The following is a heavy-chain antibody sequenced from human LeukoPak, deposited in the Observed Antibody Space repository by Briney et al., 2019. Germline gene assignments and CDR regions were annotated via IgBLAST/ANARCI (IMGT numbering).Heavy chain of an antibody. V-gene: IGHV3-48*03. CDR2: ISSSGSTI. CDR3: ARDHYYYDSSGLDY. Sequence: GGSLRLSCAASGFTFSSYEMNWVRQAPGKGLEWVSHISSSGSTIYYADSVKGRFTISRDNAKNSLYLQMNSLRAEDTAVYYCARDHYYYDSSGLDYWGQGTLVTVSS. J-gene: IGHJ4*02. D-gene: IGHD3-22*01. CDR1: GFTFSSYE.